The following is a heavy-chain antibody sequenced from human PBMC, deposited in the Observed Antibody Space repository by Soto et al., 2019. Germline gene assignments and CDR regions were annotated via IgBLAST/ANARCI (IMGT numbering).Heavy chain of an antibody. Sequence: QVQLVQSGAEVKEPGASVKVSCKASGYTFTSYDIFWVRQATGQGLEWMGWMNPSSGNTGYAQKFQGRVTMTRNTYISTAYMELGSLRSEDTAVYFCARKPTSDRKYFNYYYMDVWGNGAKVTVSS. CDR3: ARKPTSDRKYFNYYYMDV. V-gene: IGHV1-8*01. CDR2: MNPSSGNT. CDR1: GYTFTSYD. J-gene: IGHJ6*03. D-gene: IGHD3-16*01.